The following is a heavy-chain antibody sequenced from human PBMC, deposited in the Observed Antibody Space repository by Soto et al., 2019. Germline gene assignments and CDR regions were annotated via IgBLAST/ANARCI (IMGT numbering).Heavy chain of an antibody. J-gene: IGHJ4*02. CDR2: MNPSSGNT. CDR3: ARGHDFGVVIIYFLFSDY. Sequence: QVQLVQSGAEVKKPGASVKVSCKASGYTFTSYDINWVRQATGQGLEWMGWMNPSSGNTGYAQKFQGRVTMTRNTSISTAYMVLSSLRAEDTAVYYCARGHDFGVVIIYFLFSDYWGQGTLVTVSS. D-gene: IGHD3-3*01. CDR1: GYTFTSYD. V-gene: IGHV1-8*01.